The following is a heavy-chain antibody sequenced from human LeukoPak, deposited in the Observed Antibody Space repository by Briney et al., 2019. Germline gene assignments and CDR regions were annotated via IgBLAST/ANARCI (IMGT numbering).Heavy chain of an antibody. D-gene: IGHD2-2*01. J-gene: IGHJ6*02. CDR3: ARPIVVVIRRAPYYDGMDV. V-gene: IGHV3-23*01. CDR2: ISGSGGST. Sequence: GGSLRLSCAASGFTFSSYAMSWVRQAPGKGLEWVSAISGSGGSTYYADSVKGRFTISRDNSKNTLYLQMNSLRAEDTAVYYCARPIVVVIRRAPYYDGMDVWGQGTTVTVSS. CDR1: GFTFSSYA.